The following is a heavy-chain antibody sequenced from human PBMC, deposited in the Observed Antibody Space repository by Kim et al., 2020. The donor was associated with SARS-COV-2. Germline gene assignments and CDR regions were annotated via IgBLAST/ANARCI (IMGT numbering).Heavy chain of an antibody. J-gene: IGHJ1*01. Sequence: GGSLRLSCVGTGFTFSTYGMHWVRQAPGKGLEWVAFIWNDADQIYYADSVKGRFTISRDNSKNSLFLEMSGLRVEDSGKYFCVRSAYYPQYFQHWGQGTQVTVSP. D-gene: IGHD3-22*01. CDR1: GFTFSTYG. V-gene: IGHV3-33*01. CDR2: IWNDADQI. CDR3: VRSAYYPQYFQH.